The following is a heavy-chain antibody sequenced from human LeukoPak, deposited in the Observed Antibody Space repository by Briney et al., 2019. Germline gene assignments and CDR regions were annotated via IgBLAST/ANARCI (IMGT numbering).Heavy chain of an antibody. CDR1: GFTFSSYA. CDR2: ISGSGGST. D-gene: IGHD3-10*01. Sequence: GGSLGLSCAASGFTFSSYAMSWVRQAPGKGLEWVSAISGSGGSTYYADSVKGRFTISRDNSKNTLYLQMNSLRAEDTAVYYCAKYDVLWFGELAGFDYWGQGTLVTVSS. CDR3: AKYDVLWFGELAGFDY. V-gene: IGHV3-23*01. J-gene: IGHJ4*02.